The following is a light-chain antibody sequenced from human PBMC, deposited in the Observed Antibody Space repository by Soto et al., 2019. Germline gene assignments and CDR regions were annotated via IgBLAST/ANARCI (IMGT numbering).Light chain of an antibody. CDR1: QSVTSNY. J-gene: IGKJ1*01. Sequence: IVVTHSPGPQTLSPGXQANLSFRASQSVTSNYVAWFQQKLGQAPRLLIYAATSRAAGVPDRFSGSGSETHFTLTINRLELEDFAVYYCQQYGSPPRTFGQVTKVDI. CDR2: AAT. CDR3: QQYGSPPRT. V-gene: IGKV3-20*01.